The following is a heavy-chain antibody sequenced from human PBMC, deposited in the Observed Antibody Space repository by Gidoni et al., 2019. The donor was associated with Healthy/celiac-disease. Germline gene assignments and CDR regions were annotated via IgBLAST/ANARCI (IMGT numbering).Heavy chain of an antibody. V-gene: IGHV4-34*01. CDR3: ARGRRGGIVGNWFDP. J-gene: IGHJ5*02. CDR1: GGSFSGYY. CDR2: INHSGST. D-gene: IGHD3-16*01. Sequence: QVQLQQWGAGLLKPSETLSLTCAVYGGSFSGYYWSWIRQPPGKGLEWIGEINHSGSTNYNPSLKSRVTISVDTSKNQFSLKLSSVTAADTAVYYCARGRRGGIVGNWFDPWGQGTLVTVSS.